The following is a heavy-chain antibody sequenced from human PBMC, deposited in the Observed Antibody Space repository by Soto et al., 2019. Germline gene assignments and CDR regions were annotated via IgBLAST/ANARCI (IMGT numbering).Heavy chain of an antibody. CDR3: AREPVTSKWDFEN. V-gene: IGHV3-30*14. J-gene: IGHJ4*02. CDR1: GFTFSDYS. Sequence: QVRIMQSGGGVVQPGGSVRLSYTTSGFTFSDYSLHWFRQAPGGGLEWVAVIGNTNVKFYADSVKGRFTVSRDNSRGTVYLHMDSLRPHDTGVYYCAREPVTSKWDFENWGERVPVTVSS. CDR2: IGNTNVK. D-gene: IGHD2-21*02.